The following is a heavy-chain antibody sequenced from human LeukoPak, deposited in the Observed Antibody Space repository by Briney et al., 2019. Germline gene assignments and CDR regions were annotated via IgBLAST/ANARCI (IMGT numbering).Heavy chain of an antibody. J-gene: IGHJ4*02. CDR3: AREVLSGVTTR. CDR2: IYHSGST. V-gene: IGHV4-38-2*02. D-gene: IGHD4-17*01. CDR1: GYSISSGYY. Sequence: SETLSLTCTVSGYSISSGYYWGWIRQPPGKGLEWIGSIYHSGSTYYNPSLKSRVTISVDTSKNQFSLKLSSVTAADTAVYYCAREVLSGVTTRWGQGTLVTVSS.